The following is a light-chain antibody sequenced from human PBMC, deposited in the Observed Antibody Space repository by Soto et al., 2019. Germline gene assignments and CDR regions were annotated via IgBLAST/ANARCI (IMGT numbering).Light chain of an antibody. CDR1: QSVSSN. V-gene: IGKV3-15*01. CDR2: GAS. J-gene: IGKJ1*01. Sequence: EIVMTQSPATLSVSPGERATLSCRASQSVSSNLAWYQQKPGQAPRLLIYGASTRATGIPARFSGSGSVTEFTLTISSLQSEDFAVYYCQQYNNWPPTVGQGTKVDIK. CDR3: QQYNNWPPT.